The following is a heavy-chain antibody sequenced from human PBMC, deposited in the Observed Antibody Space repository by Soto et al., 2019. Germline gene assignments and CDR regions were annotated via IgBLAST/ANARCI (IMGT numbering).Heavy chain of an antibody. D-gene: IGHD3-3*01. CDR2: INHSGST. V-gene: IGHV4-34*01. CDR3: ARDRIGSWSGYYRSCNWFDP. J-gene: IGHJ5*02. Sequence: QVQLQQWGAGLLKPSETLSLTCAVYGGSFSGYYWSWIRQPPGKGLEWIGEINHSGSTNYNPSLKSRVTISVDTSKNHFSLKLSSVTAADTAVYYCARDRIGSWSGYYRSCNWFDPWGQGTLVTVSS. CDR1: GGSFSGYY.